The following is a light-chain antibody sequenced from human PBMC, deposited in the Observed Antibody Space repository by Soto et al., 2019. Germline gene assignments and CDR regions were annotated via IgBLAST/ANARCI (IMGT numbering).Light chain of an antibody. Sequence: VLTQPPSVSVSPGQTASITCSGDKLGDKYACWYQQKPGQSPVLVIYQDSKRPSGIPERFSGSNSGNTATLTISGTQAMDEADYYCQAWDSSTAVFGGGTKLTVL. CDR2: QDS. V-gene: IGLV3-1*01. J-gene: IGLJ2*01. CDR3: QAWDSSTAV. CDR1: KLGDKY.